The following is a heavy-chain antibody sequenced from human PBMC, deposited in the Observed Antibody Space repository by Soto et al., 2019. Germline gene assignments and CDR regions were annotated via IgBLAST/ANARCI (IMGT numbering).Heavy chain of an antibody. CDR2: IYHTGST. CDR3: ARGHYDFWSGYFATIDY. CDR1: GGSISSYY. J-gene: IGHJ4*02. V-gene: IGHV4-4*09. Sequence: PSETLSLTCTVSGGSISSYYWSWIRQPPGKGLEWIGYIYHTGSTDYNPSLKSRVTISVDTSKNQFSLKLSSVTAADAAVYYCARGHYDFWSGYFATIDYWGQGTLVTVSS. D-gene: IGHD3-3*01.